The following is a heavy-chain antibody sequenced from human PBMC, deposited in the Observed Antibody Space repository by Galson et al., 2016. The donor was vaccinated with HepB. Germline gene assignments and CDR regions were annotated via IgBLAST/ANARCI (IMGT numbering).Heavy chain of an antibody. CDR2: IKQAAREK. CDR1: GFAFNTYW. J-gene: IGHJ4*02. CDR3: ARDYRRWGADPM. Sequence: SLRPSCAASGFAFNTYWMSWVRHAPGKGLEWVANIKQAAREKYSVDSVKVRFTISRDNAKNSLYLQMNSLTADDTAVYYCARDYRRWGADPMGAQGTLVTVSS. V-gene: IGHV3-7*01. D-gene: IGHD3-16*01.